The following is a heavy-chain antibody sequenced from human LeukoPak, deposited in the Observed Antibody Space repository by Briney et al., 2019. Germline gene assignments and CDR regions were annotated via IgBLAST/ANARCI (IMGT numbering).Heavy chain of an antibody. J-gene: IGHJ6*03. CDR1: GFTFSSYS. Sequence: GGSLRLSCAASGFTFSSYSMNWVRQAPGKGLEWVSYISSSSSTIYYADSVKGRFTISRDNAKNSLYLQMNSLRAEDTAVYYCAREQLGNYLHYYYYYMDVWGKGTTVTVSS. CDR2: ISSSSSTI. V-gene: IGHV3-48*01. CDR3: AREQLGNYLHYYYYYMDV. D-gene: IGHD6-6*01.